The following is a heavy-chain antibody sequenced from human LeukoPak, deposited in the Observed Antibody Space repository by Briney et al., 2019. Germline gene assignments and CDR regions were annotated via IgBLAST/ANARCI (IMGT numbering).Heavy chain of an antibody. CDR1: GFTFSIYI. Sequence: GESLRLSCAASGFTFSIYIMNWVRQAPGKGLEWVSSISSSSTYMYHADSVKGRFTISRDNAKNSLYLQMNSLRAEDTAVYYCGRDLGDSSRRSFALWGQGTLVTVSS. CDR2: ISSSSTYM. J-gene: IGHJ4*03. D-gene: IGHD3-16*01. V-gene: IGHV3-21*01. CDR3: GRDLGDSSRRSFAL.